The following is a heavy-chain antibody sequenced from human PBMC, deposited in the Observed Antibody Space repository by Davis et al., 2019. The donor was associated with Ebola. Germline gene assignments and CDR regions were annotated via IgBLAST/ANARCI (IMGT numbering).Heavy chain of an antibody. Sequence: GESLKISCAASGLSFSSYWMSWVRQAPGKGLEWVANIKQDGSEKYYVDSVEGRFTISRDNAKNSLYLQMNSLRAEDTAVYYCARGPSTGNSFSYWGQGTLVTVSS. V-gene: IGHV3-7*01. CDR3: ARGPSTGNSFSY. D-gene: IGHD6-13*01. J-gene: IGHJ4*02. CDR1: GLSFSSYW. CDR2: IKQDGSEK.